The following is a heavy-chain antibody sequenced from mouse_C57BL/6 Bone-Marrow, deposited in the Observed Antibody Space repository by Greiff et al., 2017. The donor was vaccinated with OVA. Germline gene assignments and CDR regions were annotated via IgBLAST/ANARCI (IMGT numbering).Heavy chain of an antibody. CDR2: ISNGGGST. J-gene: IGHJ2*01. V-gene: IGHV5-12*01. D-gene: IGHD1-1*01. CDR1: GFTFSDYY. CDR3: ARQYYGSSHFDY. Sequence: EVMLVESGEGLVKPGGSLKLSCAASGFTFSDYYMYWVRQTPEKRLEWVAYISNGGGSTYYPDTVKGRFTISRDNAKNTLYLQMSRLKSEDTAMYYCARQYYGSSHFDYWGQGTTLTVSS.